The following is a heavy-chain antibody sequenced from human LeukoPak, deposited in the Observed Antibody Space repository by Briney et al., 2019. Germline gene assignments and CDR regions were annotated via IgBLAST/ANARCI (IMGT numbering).Heavy chain of an antibody. V-gene: IGHV4-34*01. CDR3: ARGGYYYDSSGYYYGYWFDP. CDR1: GGSFSGYY. Sequence: KSSETLSLTCAVYGGSFSGYYWSWIRQPPXXXXXWIGEINHSGSTNYNPSLKSRVTISVDTSKNQFSLKLSSVTAADTAVYYCARGGYYYDSSGYYYGYWFDPWGQGTLVTVSS. D-gene: IGHD3-22*01. J-gene: IGHJ5*02. CDR2: INHSGST.